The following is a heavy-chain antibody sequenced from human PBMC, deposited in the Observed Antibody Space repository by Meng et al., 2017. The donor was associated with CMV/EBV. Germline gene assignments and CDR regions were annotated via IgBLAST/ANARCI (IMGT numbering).Heavy chain of an antibody. V-gene: IGHV2-5*02. J-gene: IGHJ4*02. CDR1: GFSLSNSGVG. Sequence: ITFKESGPTSVKPPRTLTPHWIFSGFSLSNSGVGVGWIRQPPGKALEWLALIYWDDDKRYSPSLKSRLTITKDTSKNQVVLTMTNMDPVDTATYYCARIAAAGRFDYWGQGTLVTVSS. CDR3: ARIAAAGRFDY. CDR2: IYWDDDK. D-gene: IGHD6-13*01.